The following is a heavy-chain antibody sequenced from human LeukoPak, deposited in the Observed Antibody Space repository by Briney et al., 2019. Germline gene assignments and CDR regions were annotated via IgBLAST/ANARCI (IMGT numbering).Heavy chain of an antibody. CDR3: ARVDQSGYSSSWYSDY. CDR1: GFIFNKHA. J-gene: IGHJ4*02. Sequence: GGSLRLSCAASGFIFNKHAMSWVRQAPGKGLEWVSSISSSSSYIYYADSVKGRFTISRDNAKNSLYLQMNSLRAEDTAVYYCARVDQSGYSSSWYSDYWGQGTLVTVSS. V-gene: IGHV3-21*01. D-gene: IGHD6-13*01. CDR2: ISSSSSYI.